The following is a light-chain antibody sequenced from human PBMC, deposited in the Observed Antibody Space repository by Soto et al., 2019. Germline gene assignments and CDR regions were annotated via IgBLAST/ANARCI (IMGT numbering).Light chain of an antibody. CDR2: GAS. CDR1: RSVTSSY. Sequence: EVVLTQSPGTLALSPGERATLSCRASRSVTSSYLAWYQQKRGQAPRLIIYGASIRATGIPDRFSGSGSGTDFTLTISRLDPEDFAVYYCQQYGSSPLTFGGGTKVDIK. V-gene: IGKV3-20*01. CDR3: QQYGSSPLT. J-gene: IGKJ4*01.